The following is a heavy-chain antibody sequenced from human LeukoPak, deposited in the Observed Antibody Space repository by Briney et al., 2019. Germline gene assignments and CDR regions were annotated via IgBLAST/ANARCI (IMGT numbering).Heavy chain of an antibody. V-gene: IGHV3-23*01. CDR1: GFTFSSYA. Sequence: GGSLRLSCVASGFTFSSYAMSWVRQAPGKGLEWVSAISGSGGSTYYADSVKGRFTISRDNSKNTLYLQMNSLRAEDTAVYYCAKVLYSSGWYDYWGQGTLVTVSS. CDR3: AKVLYSSGWYDY. CDR2: ISGSGGST. D-gene: IGHD6-19*01. J-gene: IGHJ4*02.